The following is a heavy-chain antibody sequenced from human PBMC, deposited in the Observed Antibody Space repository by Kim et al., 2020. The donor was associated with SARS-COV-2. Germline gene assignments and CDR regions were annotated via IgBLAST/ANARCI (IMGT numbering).Heavy chain of an antibody. CDR3: AGGDSSGYLGSHFDY. D-gene: IGHD3-22*01. CDR1: GGTFSSYA. J-gene: IGHJ4*02. CDR2: IIPILGIA. V-gene: IGHV1-69*04. Sequence: SVKVSCKASGGTFSSYAISWVRQAPGQGLEWMGRIIPILGIANYAQKFQGRVTITADKSTSTAYMELSSLRSEDTAVYYCAGGDSSGYLGSHFDYWGQGTLVTVSS.